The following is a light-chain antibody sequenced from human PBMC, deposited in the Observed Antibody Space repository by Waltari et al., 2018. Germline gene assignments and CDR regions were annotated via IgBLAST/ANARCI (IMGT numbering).Light chain of an antibody. CDR1: QSVLTN. Sequence: EVVMTQSPGTLSASPGERVSLSCRASQSVLTNLAWYQQKPGQAPRLLICAASIRATGIPARFGGSGSGTEFTLTISSLQTEDFAVYYCQQYHNWPPFTFGPGTKVDIK. CDR3: QQYHNWPPFT. CDR2: AAS. J-gene: IGKJ3*01. V-gene: IGKV3-15*01.